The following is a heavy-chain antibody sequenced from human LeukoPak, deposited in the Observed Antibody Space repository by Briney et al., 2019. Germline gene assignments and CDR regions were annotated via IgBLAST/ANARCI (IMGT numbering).Heavy chain of an antibody. CDR1: GYTFTSYG. V-gene: IGHV1-18*01. CDR3: ARRGGTFLTGYYIDY. CDR2: ISAYNGNT. J-gene: IGHJ4*02. D-gene: IGHD3-9*01. Sequence: ASVKVSCKASGYTFTSYGISWVRQAPGQGLEWMGWISAYNGNTNYAQKLQGRVTMTTDTSTSTAYMELRSLSSDATAVYYCARRGGTFLTGYYIDYWGQGTLVTVSS.